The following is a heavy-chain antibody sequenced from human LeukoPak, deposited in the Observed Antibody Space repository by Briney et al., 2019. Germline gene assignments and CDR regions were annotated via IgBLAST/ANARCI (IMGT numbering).Heavy chain of an antibody. V-gene: IGHV3-23*01. J-gene: IGHJ3*02. CDR2: LSGSGSST. CDR3: AKAKITLIVVANPNSGALDI. CDR1: GFSFRIYA. Sequence: GGSLRLSCAASGFSFRIYAMSWVRQAPGKGLEWVSGLSGSGSSTYSADSVKGRFTISRDNSKNTLYPQMNSLRADDTAVYYCAKAKITLIVVANPNSGALDIWGQGTMVTVSS. D-gene: IGHD3-22*01.